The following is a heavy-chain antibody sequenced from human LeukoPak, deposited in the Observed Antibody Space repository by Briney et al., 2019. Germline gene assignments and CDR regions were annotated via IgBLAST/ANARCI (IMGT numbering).Heavy chain of an antibody. CDR3: AGGRSDILTGYYNRFDP. CDR1: GYTFTSYD. CDR2: MNPNSGNT. D-gene: IGHD3-9*01. J-gene: IGHJ5*02. Sequence: ASVKVSCKASGYTFTSYDINWVRQATGQGLEWMGWMNPNSGNTGYAQKFQGRVTMTRHTSISTAYMELSSLRSEDTAVYYCAGGRSDILTGYYNRFDPWGQGTLVTVSS. V-gene: IGHV1-8*01.